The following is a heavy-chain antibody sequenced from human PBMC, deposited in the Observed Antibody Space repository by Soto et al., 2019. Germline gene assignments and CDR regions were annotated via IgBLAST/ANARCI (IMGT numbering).Heavy chain of an antibody. CDR3: ARDYDRSGSSGGYFDY. CDR2: IYYSGST. V-gene: IGHV4-31*03. CDR1: GGSISSGGYY. D-gene: IGHD3-22*01. Sequence: SETLSLTCTVSGGSISSGGYYWSWIRQHPGKGLEWIGYIYYSGSTYYNPSLKSRVTISVDTSKNQFSLKLSSVTAADTAVYYCARDYDRSGSSGGYFDYGGPGALAAVSS. J-gene: IGHJ4*02.